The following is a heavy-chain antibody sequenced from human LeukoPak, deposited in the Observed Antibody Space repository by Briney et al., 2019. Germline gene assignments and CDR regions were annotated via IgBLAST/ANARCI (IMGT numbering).Heavy chain of an antibody. D-gene: IGHD3-3*01. CDR2: IYTSGST. V-gene: IGHV4-61*02. Sequence: SETLSLTCTVSGGSISSGSYYWSWIRQPAGKGLEWIVRIYTSGSTNYNPSLKSRVTISVDTSKNQFSLKLSSVTAADTAVYYCASRVIFGVVIRDYWGQGTLVTVSS. CDR1: GGSISSGSYY. CDR3: ASRVIFGVVIRDY. J-gene: IGHJ4*02.